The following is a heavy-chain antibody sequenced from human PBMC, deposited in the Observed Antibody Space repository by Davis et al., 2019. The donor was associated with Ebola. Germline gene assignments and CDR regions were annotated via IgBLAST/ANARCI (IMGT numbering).Heavy chain of an antibody. D-gene: IGHD1-26*01. J-gene: IGHJ6*02. Sequence: FTFSRDNAKNSLYLQMNSLRAEDTAVYYCARDKVGAIGYYYYGMDVWGQGTTVTVSS. CDR3: ARDKVGAIGYYYYGMDV. V-gene: IGHV3-11*06.